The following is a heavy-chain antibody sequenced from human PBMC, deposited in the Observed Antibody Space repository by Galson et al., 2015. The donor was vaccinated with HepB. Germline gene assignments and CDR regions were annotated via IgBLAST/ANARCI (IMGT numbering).Heavy chain of an antibody. J-gene: IGHJ4*02. CDR1: GGTFSSRA. CDR3: AMWAGYCTSTSCPSPFDF. Sequence: SCKASGGTFSSRAISWVRLAPGQGLEWMGGIIPIFGTTNYAQKFQGRVTITADESTSTAYMELSTLRSEDTALYYCAMWAGYCTSTSCPSPFDFWGQGTLVTVSS. CDR2: IIPIFGTT. D-gene: IGHD2-2*01. V-gene: IGHV1-69*01.